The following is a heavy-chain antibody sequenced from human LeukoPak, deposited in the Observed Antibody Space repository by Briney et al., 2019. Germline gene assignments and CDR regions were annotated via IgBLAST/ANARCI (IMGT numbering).Heavy chain of an antibody. CDR2: INHSGSTT. D-gene: IGHD6-6*01. Sequence: TSETLSLTCAVYGESFSGYYWNWIRQPPGKGLEWIGEINHSGSTTNHNPSLKSRVTMSVDTSKNQFSLKMTSVTAADTAVYYCAKHVPEYSARPGHFDYWGQGTLVTVSS. CDR3: AKHVPEYSARPGHFDY. J-gene: IGHJ4*02. CDR1: GESFSGYY. V-gene: IGHV4-34*01.